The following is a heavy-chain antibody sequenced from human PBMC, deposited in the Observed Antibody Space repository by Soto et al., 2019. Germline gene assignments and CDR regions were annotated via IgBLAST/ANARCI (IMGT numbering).Heavy chain of an antibody. D-gene: IGHD2-15*01. V-gene: IGHV3-30*18. CDR2: ISYDGSNK. J-gene: IGHJ6*02. CDR3: AKAGDIVWARALYGMDV. CDR1: GFTFSSYG. Sequence: ESGGGVVQPGRSLRLSCAASGFTFSSYGMHWVRQAPVKGLEWVAVISYDGSNKYYADSVKGRFTISRDNSKNTLYLQMNSLRAEDTAVYYCAKAGDIVWARALYGMDVWGQGTTVTVSS.